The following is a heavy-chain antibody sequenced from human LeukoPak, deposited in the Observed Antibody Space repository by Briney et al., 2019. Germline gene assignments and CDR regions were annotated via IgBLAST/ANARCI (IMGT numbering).Heavy chain of an antibody. V-gene: IGHV1-8*01. D-gene: IGHD6-13*01. J-gene: IGHJ4*02. CDR1: GYTFTSYD. CDR3: ARDGTKGGIAAAGTLPLDY. Sequence: ASVKVSCKASGYTFTSYDINWVRQATGQGLEWMGWMNPNSGNTGYAQKFQGRVTMTRNTSISTAYMELSSLRSEDTAVYYCARDGTKGGIAAAGTLPLDYWGQGTLVTVSS. CDR2: MNPNSGNT.